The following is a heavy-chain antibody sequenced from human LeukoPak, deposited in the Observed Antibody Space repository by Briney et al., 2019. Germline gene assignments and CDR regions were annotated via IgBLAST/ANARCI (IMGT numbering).Heavy chain of an antibody. J-gene: IGHJ5*02. D-gene: IGHD2-15*01. CDR3: ARDPAILGYCSGGSCYSGWFDP. V-gene: IGHV6-1*01. Sequence: SQTLSLTCAISGDSFSSNSAAWNWIRQSPSRGLEWLGRTYYRSKLYNDYAVSVKSRITINPDTSKNQFSLQLNSVTPEDTAVYYCARDPAILGYCSGGSCYSGWFDPWGQGTLVTVSS. CDR1: GDSFSSNSAA. CDR2: TYYRSKLYN.